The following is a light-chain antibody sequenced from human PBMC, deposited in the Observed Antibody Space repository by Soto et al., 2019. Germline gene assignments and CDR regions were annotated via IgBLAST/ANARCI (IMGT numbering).Light chain of an antibody. CDR1: SSNIGSNA. Sequence: QSVLTQPPSASGTPGQRVTVSCSGSSSNIGSNAVNWYQQLPGAAPKLLIYGNNQRPSGVPDRFSGSKSGTSAYLAISGLQYEDEADYYCGAWDDRLNGHVFGTGTKVTVL. CDR3: GAWDDRLNGHV. V-gene: IGLV1-44*01. CDR2: GNN. J-gene: IGLJ1*01.